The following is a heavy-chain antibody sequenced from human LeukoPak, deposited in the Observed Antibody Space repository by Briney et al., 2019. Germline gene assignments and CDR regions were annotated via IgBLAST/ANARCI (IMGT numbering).Heavy chain of an antibody. CDR2: ISSSGSTI. CDR3: ARNRPILTHDPSD. J-gene: IGHJ4*02. CDR1: GFTFSSYA. Sequence: GGSLRLSCAASGFTFSSYAMHWVRQAPGKGLEWVSYISSSGSTIYYADSVKGRFTISRDNAKNSLYLQMNSLRAEDTAVYYCARNRPILTHDPSDWGQGTLVTVSS. D-gene: IGHD3-9*01. V-gene: IGHV3-48*04.